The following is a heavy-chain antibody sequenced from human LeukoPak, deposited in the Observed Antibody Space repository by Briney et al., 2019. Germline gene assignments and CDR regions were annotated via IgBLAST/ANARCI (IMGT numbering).Heavy chain of an antibody. D-gene: IGHD3-16*01. J-gene: IGHJ4*02. CDR2: ISSSSGHI. Sequence: PGGSLRLSCAASGITFSSYTMTWVPQAPGKGLECFSSISSSSGHIYYADSVKGRFTISRDNAKNSLYLQMNSLRADDTAVFYCARDRGGEFDYWGQGTLVTVSS. CDR1: GITFSSYT. CDR3: ARDRGGEFDY. V-gene: IGHV3-21*01.